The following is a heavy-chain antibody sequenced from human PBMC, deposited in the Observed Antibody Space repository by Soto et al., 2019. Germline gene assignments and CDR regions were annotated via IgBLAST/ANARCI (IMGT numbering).Heavy chain of an antibody. V-gene: IGHV4-39*01. CDR2: IYYSGST. D-gene: IGHD2-15*01. J-gene: IGHJ6*03. CDR1: GGSISSSSYY. Sequence: SETLSLTCTVSGGSISSSSYYWGWIRQPPGKGLEWIGSIYYSGSTYYNPSLKSRVTISVDTSKNQFSLKLSSVTAADTAVYYCARHVIVVVVAATGGYYMDVWGKGTTVTVSS. CDR3: ARHVIVVVVAATGGYYMDV.